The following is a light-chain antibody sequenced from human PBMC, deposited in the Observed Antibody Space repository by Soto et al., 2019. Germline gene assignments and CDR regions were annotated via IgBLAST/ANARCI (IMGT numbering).Light chain of an antibody. CDR3: SSYTSSSTPYV. J-gene: IGLJ1*01. CDR2: EVS. Sequence: QSALTQPASVSGSPGQSITISCTGTSSDVGGYNYVSWYQQHQGKAPTLMIYEVSNRHSGVSNRFSGAKSGNTASLPISGLQAEDEADYYCSSYTSSSTPYVFGTGTKLTVL. CDR1: SSDVGGYNY. V-gene: IGLV2-14*01.